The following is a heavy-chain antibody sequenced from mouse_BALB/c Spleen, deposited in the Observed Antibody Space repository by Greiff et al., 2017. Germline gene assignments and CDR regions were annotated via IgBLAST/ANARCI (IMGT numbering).Heavy chain of an antibody. D-gene: IGHD2-1*01. J-gene: IGHJ4*01. V-gene: IGHV5-17*02. CDR3: ARAGGNLYAMDY. CDR1: GFTFSSFG. CDR2: ISSGSSTI. Sequence: EVQVVESGGGLVQPGGSRKLSCAASGFTFSSFGMHWVRQAPEKGLEWVAYISSGSSTIYYADTVKGRFTISRDNPKNTLFLQMTSLRSEDTAMYYCARAGGNLYAMDYWGQGTSVTVSS.